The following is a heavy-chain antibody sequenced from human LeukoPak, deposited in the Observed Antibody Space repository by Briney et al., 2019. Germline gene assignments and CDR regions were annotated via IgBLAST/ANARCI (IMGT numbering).Heavy chain of an antibody. J-gene: IGHJ4*02. CDR2: ISAYNGNT. CDR1: GYTFTSYG. CDR3: ARDRQYSSSSLADY. D-gene: IGHD6-6*01. V-gene: IGHV1-18*01. Sequence: EASVKVSCKASGYTFTSYGISWVRQAPGQGLEWMGWISAYNGNTNYAQKLQGRVTMTTDTSTSTAYMELRSLRSDDTAVYYCARDRQYSSSSLADYWGQGTLVTVSS.